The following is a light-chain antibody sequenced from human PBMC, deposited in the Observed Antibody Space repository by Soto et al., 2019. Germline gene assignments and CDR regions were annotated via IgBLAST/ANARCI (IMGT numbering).Light chain of an antibody. CDR1: SSDVGSNNL. Sequence: QSALTQPASVSGSPGQSITISCTGTSSDVGSNNLVSWYQQQPGKAPKVMIYEDSKRPSGVSNRFSGSKSGNTASLTISGLQAEDEADYYCCSFAGTSSVLFGGGTKLTVL. CDR2: EDS. CDR3: CSFAGTSSVL. J-gene: IGLJ2*01. V-gene: IGLV2-23*01.